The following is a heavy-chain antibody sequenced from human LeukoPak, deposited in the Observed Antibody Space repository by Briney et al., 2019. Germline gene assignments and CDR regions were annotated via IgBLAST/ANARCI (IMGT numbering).Heavy chain of an antibody. J-gene: IGHJ4*02. V-gene: IGHV1-24*01. CDR1: GYTLTELS. CDR3: ATGPAVLMVYAIPFDY. Sequence: ASVKVSCKVSGYTLTELSMHWVRQAPGKGLEWMGGFDPEDGETIYAQKFQGRVTMTEDTSTDTAYMELSSLRSEDTAAYYCATGPAVLMVYAIPFDYWGQGTLVTVSS. CDR2: FDPEDGET. D-gene: IGHD2-8*01.